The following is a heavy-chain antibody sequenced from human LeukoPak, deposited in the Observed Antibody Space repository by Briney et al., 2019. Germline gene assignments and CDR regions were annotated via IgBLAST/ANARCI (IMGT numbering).Heavy chain of an antibody. V-gene: IGHV1-2*06. Sequence: ASVKVSCKASGGTFSSYAISWVRQAPGQRLEWMGRINPNSGGTNYAQKFRGRVTMTRDTSISTAYMELSRLRSDDTAVYYCARSGYCSGGSCYPTPLYYYYGMDVWGQGTTVTVSS. CDR1: GGTFSSYA. D-gene: IGHD2-15*01. J-gene: IGHJ6*02. CDR2: INPNSGGT. CDR3: ARSGYCSGGSCYPTPLYYYYGMDV.